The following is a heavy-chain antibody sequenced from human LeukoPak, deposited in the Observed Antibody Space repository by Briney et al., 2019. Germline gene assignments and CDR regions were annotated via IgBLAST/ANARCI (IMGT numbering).Heavy chain of an antibody. J-gene: IGHJ6*02. V-gene: IGHV1-18*01. CDR1: GYTFTSYG. CDR3: ARDHCSGGSCYYYYGMDV. Sequence: GASVKVSCKASGYTFTSYGVSWVRQAPGQGLEWMGWITAYNGNTKYAQKVQGRVTTTTDTSTSTAYMELRSLRSDDTAVYYCARDHCSGGSCYYYYGMDVWGQENTVPVSS. CDR2: ITAYNGNT. D-gene: IGHD2-15*01.